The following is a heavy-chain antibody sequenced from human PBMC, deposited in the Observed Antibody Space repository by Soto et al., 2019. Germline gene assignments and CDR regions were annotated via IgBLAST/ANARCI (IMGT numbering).Heavy chain of an antibody. J-gene: IGHJ4*02. V-gene: IGHV1-69*13. CDR2: IIPIFGTA. Sequence: SVKVSCKASGGTFSSYAISWVRQAPGQGLEWMGGIIPIFGTANYAQKFQGRVTITADESTSTAYMELSSLRSEDTAVYYCARAPYYYDSSGYLDYWGQGTLVTVSS. CDR1: GGTFSSYA. D-gene: IGHD3-22*01. CDR3: ARAPYYYDSSGYLDY.